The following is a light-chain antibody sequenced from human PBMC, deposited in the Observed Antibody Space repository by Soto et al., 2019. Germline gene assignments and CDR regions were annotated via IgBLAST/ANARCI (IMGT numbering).Light chain of an antibody. V-gene: IGLV1-44*01. Sequence: QAVVTQPPSASGTPGQRVTIACSGSSSNIGSNTVNWYQQLPGTAPKVLIYSNNQRPSGVPDRFSGSKSATSASLAISGLQSGDEAEYYCAAWDDSLNGVVFGGGTKLTVL. CDR2: SNN. CDR3: AAWDDSLNGVV. CDR1: SSNIGSNT. J-gene: IGLJ2*01.